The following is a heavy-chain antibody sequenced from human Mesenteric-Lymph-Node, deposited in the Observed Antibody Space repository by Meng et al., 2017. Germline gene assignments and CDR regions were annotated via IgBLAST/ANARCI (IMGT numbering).Heavy chain of an antibody. CDR3: ARAGTIAYYYYGMDV. J-gene: IGHJ6*02. D-gene: IGHD2-2*01. CDR1: GGSISSSSYY. Sequence: SETLSLTCTVSGGSISSSSYYWGWIRQPPGKGLEWIGSIYYSGSTYYNPSLKSRVTISVDTSKNQFSLKLSSVTAADTAVYYCARAGTIAYYYYGMDVWGQGTPVTVSS. V-gene: IGHV4-39*07. CDR2: IYYSGST.